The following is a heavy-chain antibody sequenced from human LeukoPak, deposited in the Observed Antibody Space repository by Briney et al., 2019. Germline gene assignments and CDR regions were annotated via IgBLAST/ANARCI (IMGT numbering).Heavy chain of an antibody. Sequence: ASVKVSCKASGGTFSSYAISWVRQAPGQGLEWMGGFIPIFGTANYAQKFQGRVTITTDESTSTAYMELSSLRSEDTAVYYCAGRQSKLELLKDWGQGTLVTVSS. CDR1: GGTFSSYA. CDR3: AGRQSKLELLKD. D-gene: IGHD1-7*01. V-gene: IGHV1-69*05. J-gene: IGHJ4*02. CDR2: FIPIFGTA.